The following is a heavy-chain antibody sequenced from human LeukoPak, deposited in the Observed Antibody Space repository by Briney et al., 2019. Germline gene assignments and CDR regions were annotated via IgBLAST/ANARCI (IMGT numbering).Heavy chain of an antibody. J-gene: IGHJ4*02. D-gene: IGHD3-22*01. CDR1: GFTFSRYT. CDR3: ARARYDSSGYYPILDY. CDR2: ISTSSIYI. Sequence: GGSLRLSCAASGFTFSRYTMNWVRQAPGKGLEWVSSISTSSIYIYYADSVKGRFTISRDNVKNSLYLQMNSLRADDTAMYYCARARYDSSGYYPILDYWGQGTLVTVSS. V-gene: IGHV3-21*01.